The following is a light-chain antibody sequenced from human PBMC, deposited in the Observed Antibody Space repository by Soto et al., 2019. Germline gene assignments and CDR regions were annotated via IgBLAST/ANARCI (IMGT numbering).Light chain of an antibody. CDR1: QSVRSSY. CDR2: DAS. J-gene: IGKJ1*01. V-gene: IGKV3-20*01. Sequence: EIVLTQSPGTLSLSPGERATLSCRASQSVRSSYLAWYQQKPGQPPRLLIYDASNRATGVPDRFSGSGSGTDFTLAISRLEPEDFAVYYCQQYGGSPTFGLGXKVXX. CDR3: QQYGGSPT.